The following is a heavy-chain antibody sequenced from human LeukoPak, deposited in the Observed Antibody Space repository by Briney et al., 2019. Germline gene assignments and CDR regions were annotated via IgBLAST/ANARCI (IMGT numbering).Heavy chain of an antibody. CDR3: ARGFRGSSSWYNY. D-gene: IGHD6-13*01. CDR1: GGSISSYY. V-gene: IGHV4-59*01. CDR2: IYYSGST. J-gene: IGHJ4*02. Sequence: SETLSLTCTVSGGSISSYYWSWIRQPPGKGLEWIGYIYYSGSTNYNPSLKGRVTISVDTSKNQFSLKLSSVTAADTAVYYCARGFRGSSSWYNYWGQGTLVTVSS.